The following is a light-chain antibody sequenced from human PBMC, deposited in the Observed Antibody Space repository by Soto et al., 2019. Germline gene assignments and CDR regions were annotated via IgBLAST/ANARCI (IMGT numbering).Light chain of an antibody. J-gene: IGKJ3*01. CDR3: QRYSSVPV. Sequence: DIQMTQSPTSLSASVGDRVTITCRASQGIRNFVAWYQQKPGKSPKLLIYAASTLQSGVPSRFSGSGSGTDFTLTINSLQPEDVATYSGQRYSSVPVFGTGNKVAIK. CDR2: AAS. CDR1: QGIRNF. V-gene: IGKV1-27*01.